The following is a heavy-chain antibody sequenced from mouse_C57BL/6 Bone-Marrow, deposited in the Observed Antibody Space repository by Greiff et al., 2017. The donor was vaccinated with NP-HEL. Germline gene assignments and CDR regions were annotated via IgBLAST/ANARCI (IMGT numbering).Heavy chain of an antibody. CDR1: GYTFTSYW. CDR2: IYPGSGST. J-gene: IGHJ4*01. Sequence: VQLQQSGAELVKPGASVKMSCKASGYTFTSYWITWVKQRPGQGLEWIGDIYPGSGSTNYNEKFKSKATLTVDTSSSTAYMQLSSLTSEDSAVYYCARPITTVVAPYYYAMDYWGQGTSVTVSS. CDR3: ARPITTVVAPYYYAMDY. D-gene: IGHD1-1*01. V-gene: IGHV1-55*01.